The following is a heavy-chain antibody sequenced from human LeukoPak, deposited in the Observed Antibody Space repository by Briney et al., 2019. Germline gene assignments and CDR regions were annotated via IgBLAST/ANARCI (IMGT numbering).Heavy chain of an antibody. J-gene: IGHJ4*02. CDR3: ARHSIDRSANRIFDY. Sequence: SETLSLTCTVSGGSISSYYWSWIRQPPGKGLEWIGYIYYSGSTNYNPSLKSRVTISVDTSKNQFSLKLSSVTAADTAVYYCARHSIDRSANRIFDYWGQGTLVTVSS. V-gene: IGHV4-59*08. CDR1: GGSISSYY. D-gene: IGHD1-26*01. CDR2: IYYSGST.